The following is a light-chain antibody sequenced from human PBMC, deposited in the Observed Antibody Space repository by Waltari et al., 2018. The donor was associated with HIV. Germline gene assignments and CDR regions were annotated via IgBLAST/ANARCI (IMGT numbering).Light chain of an antibody. J-gene: IGLJ2*01. Sequence: SSELTQDPAVSVALGQTVRITCHGDSLRSYYASWYQQKPGQAPVLGIEGKNNRPSGIPDRFSGSSSGNTACLTITGAQAEDEADYYCNSRDSSGNPVFGGGTKLTVL. CDR3: NSRDSSGNPV. CDR2: GKN. V-gene: IGLV3-19*01. CDR1: SLRSYY.